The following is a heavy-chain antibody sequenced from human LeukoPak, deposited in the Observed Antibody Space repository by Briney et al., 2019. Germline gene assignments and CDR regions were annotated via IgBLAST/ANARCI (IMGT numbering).Heavy chain of an antibody. CDR1: GGSISSGGYY. J-gene: IGHJ4*02. CDR2: IYYSGST. CDR3: ARFPYYYDSSAQKIFDY. V-gene: IGHV4-31*03. D-gene: IGHD3-22*01. Sequence: SQTLSLTCTASGGSISSGGYYWSWIRQHPGKGLEWIGYIYYSGSTYYNPSLKSRVTISVDTSKNQFSLKLSSVTAADTAVYYCARFPYYYDSSAQKIFDYWGQGTLVTVSS.